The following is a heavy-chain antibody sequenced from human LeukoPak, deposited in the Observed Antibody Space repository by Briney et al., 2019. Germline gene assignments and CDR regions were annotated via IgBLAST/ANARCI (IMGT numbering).Heavy chain of an antibody. Sequence: GASVKVSCKASGYTFTGYYIHWVRQAPGQGLEWMGWINPTSGDTNYVQKFQGRVTMTRDTSISTAYMELSRLRSDDTAVYYCARGVLWFGEFIDYWGQGTLVTVSS. CDR2: INPTSGDT. V-gene: IGHV1-2*02. D-gene: IGHD3-10*01. CDR1: GYTFTGYY. CDR3: ARGVLWFGEFIDY. J-gene: IGHJ4*02.